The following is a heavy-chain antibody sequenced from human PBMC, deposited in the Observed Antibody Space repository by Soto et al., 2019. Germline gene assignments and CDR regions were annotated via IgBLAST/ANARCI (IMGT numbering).Heavy chain of an antibody. CDR2: IYYSGST. CDR1: GGSISSYY. Sequence: PSETLSLTCTVSGGSISSYYWSWIRQPPGKGLEWIGYIYYSGSTNYNPSLKSRVTISVDTSKNQFSLKLSSVTAADTAVYYCAISDGNWFDPWGQGTLVTVSS. J-gene: IGHJ5*02. V-gene: IGHV4-59*01. CDR3: AISDGNWFDP.